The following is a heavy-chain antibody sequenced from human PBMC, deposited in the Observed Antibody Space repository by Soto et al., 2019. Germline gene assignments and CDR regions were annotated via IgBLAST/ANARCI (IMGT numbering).Heavy chain of an antibody. CDR2: IIPIFGTA. Sequence: ASVKVSCKASGGTFSSYAISWVRQAPGQGLEWMGGIIPIFGTANYAQKFQGRVTITADESTSTAYMELSSLRSEDTAVYYCARTPYSGKIGDIVATTTYYFDYWGQGTLVTVSS. V-gene: IGHV1-69*13. CDR3: ARTPYSGKIGDIVATTTYYFDY. D-gene: IGHD5-12*01. J-gene: IGHJ4*02. CDR1: GGTFSSYA.